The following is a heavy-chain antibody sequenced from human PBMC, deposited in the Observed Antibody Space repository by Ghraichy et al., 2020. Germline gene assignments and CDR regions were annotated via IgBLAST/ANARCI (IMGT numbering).Heavy chain of an antibody. V-gene: IGHV3-30*09. CDR2: ISYGGSQK. J-gene: IGHJ4*02. D-gene: IGHD1-26*01. Sequence: RGGGRAPGGGREGGAVISYGGSQKYCADSVKGRFAISRDNSKNTLYLQMNSLRAEDTAVYSCARDFNVGATDYWGQGTLVTVSS. CDR3: ARDFNVGATDY.